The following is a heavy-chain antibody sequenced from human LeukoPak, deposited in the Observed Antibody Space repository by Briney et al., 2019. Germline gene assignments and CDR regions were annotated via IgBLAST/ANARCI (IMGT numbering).Heavy chain of an antibody. CDR1: GGSISSYY. Sequence: KPSETLSLTCTVSGGSISSYYWSWIRQPPGKGLEWIGYIYYSGSTYYNPSLKSRVTISVDTSKNQFSLKLSSVTAADTAVYYCARTSRDGYNFDAFDIWGQGTMVTVSS. CDR3: ARTSRDGYNFDAFDI. V-gene: IGHV4-59*08. CDR2: IYYSGST. J-gene: IGHJ3*02. D-gene: IGHD5-24*01.